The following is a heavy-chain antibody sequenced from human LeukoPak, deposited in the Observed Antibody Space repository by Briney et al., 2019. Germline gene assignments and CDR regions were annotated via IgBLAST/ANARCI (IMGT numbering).Heavy chain of an antibody. J-gene: IGHJ5*02. CDR1: GYTFTSYG. CDR2: ISAYNGNT. V-gene: IGHV1-18*01. Sequence: ASVKVSCKASGYTFTSYGISWVRQAPGLGLEWMGWISAYNGNTNYAQKLQGRVTMTTDTSTSTAYMELRSLRSDDTAVYYCARALDIVVVPADNWFDPWGQGTLVTVSS. CDR3: ARALDIVVVPADNWFDP. D-gene: IGHD2-2*03.